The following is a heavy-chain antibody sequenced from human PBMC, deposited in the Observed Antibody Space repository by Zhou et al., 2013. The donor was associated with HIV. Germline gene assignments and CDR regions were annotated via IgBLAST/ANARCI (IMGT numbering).Heavy chain of an antibody. CDR2: ITPYLGTT. CDR3: AREPTGEYWYFDL. V-gene: IGHV1-69*05. CDR1: GGTFTKYA. J-gene: IGHJ2*01. Sequence: QVQLVQSGAEVKQPGSSVKVSCKASGGTFTKYAMTWVRQAPGHGLEWMGGITPYLGTTDYSPRFRGRLTVTTDESSTTAYMELAGLTSDDTAVYYCAREPTGEYWYFDLWAVAHWSLSPQ. D-gene: IGHD7-27*01.